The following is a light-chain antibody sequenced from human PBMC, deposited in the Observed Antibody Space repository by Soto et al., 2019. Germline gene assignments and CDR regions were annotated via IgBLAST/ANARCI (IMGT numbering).Light chain of an antibody. J-gene: IGKJ2*01. CDR3: LRSYSTTMYI. CDR2: AAS. V-gene: IGKV1-39*01. Sequence: DSQMTPSPSSLSASVGDRVTITCRASQSISSSLNWYQQKPGQAPKLLIYAASSLQSGVPSRFSGSGSGTDFTLTISTLQPADLATYYCLRSYSTTMYIFGQRTKLDIK. CDR1: QSISSS.